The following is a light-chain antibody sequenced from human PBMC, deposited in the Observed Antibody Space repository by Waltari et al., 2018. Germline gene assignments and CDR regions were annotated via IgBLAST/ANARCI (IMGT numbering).Light chain of an antibody. Sequence: QSVLAQPPSASETPGQRVTISCSGSSSNIGSNYIYWYQQLPGTAPKLLIFRCHGRPSGVPERFSGSKSGTSASLAISGLRSEDEADYYCATWDDSLTAWVFGGGTKVTVV. CDR1: SSNIGSNY. CDR2: RCH. CDR3: ATWDDSLTAWV. J-gene: IGLJ3*02. V-gene: IGLV1-47*01.